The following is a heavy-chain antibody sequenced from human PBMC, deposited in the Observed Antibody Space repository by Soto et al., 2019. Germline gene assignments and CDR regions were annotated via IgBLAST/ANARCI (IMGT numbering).Heavy chain of an antibody. D-gene: IGHD6-13*01. Sequence: QVQLVESGGGVVQPRRSLRLSCAASGFTFSSYAMHWVRQAPGKGLEWVAVISYDGSNKYYADSVKGRFTISRDNSKNTLYLQMNSLRAEDTAVYYCARDRGSSSWYKDAFDIWGQGTMVTVSS. CDR3: ARDRGSSSWYKDAFDI. CDR1: GFTFSSYA. CDR2: ISYDGSNK. J-gene: IGHJ3*02. V-gene: IGHV3-30-3*01.